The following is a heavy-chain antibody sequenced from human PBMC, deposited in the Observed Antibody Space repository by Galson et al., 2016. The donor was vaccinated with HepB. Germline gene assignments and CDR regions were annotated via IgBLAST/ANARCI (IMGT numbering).Heavy chain of an antibody. CDR3: ARDTNIGLGTWIDY. CDR1: DLTFNTHG. Sequence: SLRLSCAASDLTFNTHGMHWVRQAPGKGLEWVAIVYYDGSNKYYADSMKGRFTISRDNSKNTLYLHMNSLRAEDTAVYYCARDTNIGLGTWIDYWGQGTLVTVSS. CDR2: VYYDGSNK. D-gene: IGHD2-2*01. J-gene: IGHJ4*02. V-gene: IGHV3-33*01.